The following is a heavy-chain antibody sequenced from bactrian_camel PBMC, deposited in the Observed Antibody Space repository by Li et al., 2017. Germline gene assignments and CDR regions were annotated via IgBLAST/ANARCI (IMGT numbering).Heavy chain of an antibody. CDR1: GYEFTYSMYC. V-gene: IGHV3S55*01. J-gene: IGHJ6*01. D-gene: IGHD1*01. CDR3: AARPINTRDCVAGGPAEFGY. CDR2: IDTSGRT. Sequence: VQLVESGGGSVQAGGSLRLSCQVSGYEFTYSMYCMGWFRQAPGKEREGVATIDTSGRTSYADSVNGRFTISKDNAGSTLYLQMNDLRPEDTAMYFCAARPINTRDCVAGGPAEFGYWGQGTQVTV.